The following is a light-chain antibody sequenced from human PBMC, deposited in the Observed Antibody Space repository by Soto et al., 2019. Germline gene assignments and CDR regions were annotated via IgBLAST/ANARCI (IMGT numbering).Light chain of an antibody. V-gene: IGKV1-39*01. Sequence: DIQMTQSPSSLSSSVGDRVTITCRASQSISSCLKWYQQKPGKAPKLLIYDASTMQSCVPSRFSGSGSGTNFTLTISSLQPEDFATYYCQQSYSTLFTFGPGTKVDIK. CDR1: QSISSC. J-gene: IGKJ3*01. CDR3: QQSYSTLFT. CDR2: DAS.